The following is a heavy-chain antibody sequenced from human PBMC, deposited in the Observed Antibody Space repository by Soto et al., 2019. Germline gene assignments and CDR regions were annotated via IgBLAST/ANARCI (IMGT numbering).Heavy chain of an antibody. CDR1: GYTFTGYY. CDR2: INPNSGGT. J-gene: IGHJ1*01. CDR3: TRAGDHLPPFVPYSEL. Sequence: ASVKVSCKASGYTFTGYYMHWVRQAPGQGLEWMGWINPNSGGTNYAQKFQGWVTMTRDTSISTAYMELSRLRSDHTAVYYCTRAGDHLPPFVPYSELWGKGTLVTVSP. D-gene: IGHD2-15*01. V-gene: IGHV1-2*04.